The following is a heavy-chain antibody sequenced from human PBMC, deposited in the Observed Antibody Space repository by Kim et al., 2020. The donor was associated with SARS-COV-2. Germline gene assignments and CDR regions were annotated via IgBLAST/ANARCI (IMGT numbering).Heavy chain of an antibody. V-gene: IGHV3-7*01. D-gene: IGHD3-9*01. Sequence: GGSLRLSCAASGFTFSRYWMSWVRQAPGKGLEWVANIKEDGSEKYYVDSVGGRFTTSRDNARNSVHLQMNSLRADATAVYYCVRDEVQRTGYSNLDYWGQGPLVTVSS. CDR1: GFTFSRYW. CDR2: IKEDGSEK. J-gene: IGHJ4*02. CDR3: VRDEVQRTGYSNLDY.